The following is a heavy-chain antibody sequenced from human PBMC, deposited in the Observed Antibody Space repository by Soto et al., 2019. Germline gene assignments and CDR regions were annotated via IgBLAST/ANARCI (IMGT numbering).Heavy chain of an antibody. Sequence: QLQLQESGPGLVNPSETLSLTCRVSDGSMNSDSSYWGWIRQPPGKGLEWIGVINHSGSTYHNLSLKGRFIMSVDASRNQFSLKLTSMTAADTAVYYCARLGGYVSVGYYYLWDSWGQGTLVTVS. CDR3: ARLGGYVSVGYYYLWDS. V-gene: IGHV4-39*01. D-gene: IGHD3-22*01. J-gene: IGHJ4*02. CDR2: INHSGST. CDR1: DGSMNSDSSY.